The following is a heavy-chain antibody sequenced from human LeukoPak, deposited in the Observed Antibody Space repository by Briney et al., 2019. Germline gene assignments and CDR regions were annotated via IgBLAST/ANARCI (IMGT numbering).Heavy chain of an antibody. CDR3: ARVQYYYDSSGYYYYFDY. V-gene: IGHV4-59*01. J-gene: IGHJ4*02. CDR1: GGSISSYY. CDR2: IYYSGST. D-gene: IGHD3-22*01. Sequence: SETLSLTCTVSGGSISSYYWSWIRQPPGKGLEWIGYIYYSGSTNYNPSLKSRVTISVDTSKNQFSLKLSSVTAADTAVYYCARVQYYYDSSGYYYYFDYWGQGTLVTVSS.